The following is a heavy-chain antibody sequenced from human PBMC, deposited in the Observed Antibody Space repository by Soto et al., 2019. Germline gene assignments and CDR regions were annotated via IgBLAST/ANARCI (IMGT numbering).Heavy chain of an antibody. J-gene: IGHJ4*02. D-gene: IGHD2-21*02. CDR2: INPSGGST. V-gene: IGHV1-46*01. CDR1: GYTFTSYY. Sequence: ASVKVSCKASGYTFTSYYMHWVRQAPGQGLEWMGIINPSGGSTSYAQKFQGRVTMTRDTSTSTVYMELSSLRSEDTAVYYCARAHWAYCGGDCYSFDYWGQGTLVTVSS. CDR3: ARAHWAYCGGDCYSFDY.